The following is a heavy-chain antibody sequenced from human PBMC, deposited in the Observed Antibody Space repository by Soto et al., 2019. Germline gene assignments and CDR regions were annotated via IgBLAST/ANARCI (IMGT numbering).Heavy chain of an antibody. D-gene: IGHD2-2*01. CDR2: IYYSGST. J-gene: IGHJ6*02. CDR1: GGSISSYY. Sequence: SETLSLTXTVSGGSISSYYWSWIRQPPGKGLEWIGYIYYSGSTNYNPSLKSRVTISVDTSKNQFSLKLSSVTAADTAVYYCARAAGYCSSTSCYYYYYYGMDVWGQGTTVTVSS. CDR3: ARAAGYCSSTSCYYYYYYGMDV. V-gene: IGHV4-59*01.